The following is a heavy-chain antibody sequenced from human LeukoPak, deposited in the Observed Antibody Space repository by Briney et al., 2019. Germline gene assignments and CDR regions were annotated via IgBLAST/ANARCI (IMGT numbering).Heavy chain of an antibody. Sequence: GGSLRLSCAASGFTFSSYWMSWVRQAPGKGLERVANIKQDGSEKYYVDSVKGRFTISRDNAKNSLSLKMNSLRAEDTAVYYCARVSSKATVRGLIAKKNYYYYYMDVWGKGTTVTISS. D-gene: IGHD3-10*01. J-gene: IGHJ6*03. CDR1: GFTFSSYW. CDR2: IKQDGSEK. CDR3: ARVSSKATVRGLIAKKNYYYYYMDV. V-gene: IGHV3-7*01.